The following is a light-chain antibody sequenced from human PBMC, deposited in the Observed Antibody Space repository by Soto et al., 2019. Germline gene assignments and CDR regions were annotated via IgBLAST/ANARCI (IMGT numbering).Light chain of an antibody. CDR1: QSALHRSNGNNY. Sequence: DPVSVSLGERAPIKCRPRQSALHRSNGNNYIAWYQQKPGQPPKVLIFWSSTRDSGVPDRFSGSGSGTDFTLTVSSLQAEDSAVYYCQQYQSLPITFGPGTKVVI. CDR2: WSS. CDR3: QQYQSLPIT. J-gene: IGKJ3*01. V-gene: IGKV4-1*01.